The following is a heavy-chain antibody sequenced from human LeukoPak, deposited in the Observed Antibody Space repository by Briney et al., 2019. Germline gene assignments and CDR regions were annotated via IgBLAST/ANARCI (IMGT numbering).Heavy chain of an antibody. D-gene: IGHD3-22*01. CDR1: GYSFTSYW. J-gene: IGHJ4*02. Sequence: GESLRISCKGSGYSFTSYWIGWVRQMPGKGLEWMGDIYPGDSDARYSPSFQGQVTISADKSISTAYLQWSSLKASDTAMYYCARSYYYDSSGYYVIWGQGTLVTVSS. V-gene: IGHV5-51*01. CDR3: ARSYYYDSSGYYVI. CDR2: IYPGDSDA.